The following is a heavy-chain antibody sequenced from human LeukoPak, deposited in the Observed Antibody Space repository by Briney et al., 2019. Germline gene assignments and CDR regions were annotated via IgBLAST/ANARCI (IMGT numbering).Heavy chain of an antibody. V-gene: IGHV1-2*02. CDR2: INANSGGT. J-gene: IGHJ3*02. Sequence: ASVKVSCKVSGYTLTELSMHWVRQAPGKGLEWMGWINANSGGTNYAQKFQGRVTMTRDTSISTAYMELSRLRSDDTAVYYCAREGRGWAFDIWGQGTMVTVSS. D-gene: IGHD2-15*01. CDR3: AREGRGWAFDI. CDR1: GYTLTELS.